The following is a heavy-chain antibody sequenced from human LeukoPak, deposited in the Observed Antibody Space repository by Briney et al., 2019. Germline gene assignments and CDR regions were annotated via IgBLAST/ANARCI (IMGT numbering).Heavy chain of an antibody. D-gene: IGHD1-26*01. CDR3: ARDLFVGATTAFDY. J-gene: IGHJ4*02. CDR2: INPNSGGT. CDR1: GYTFTGYY. Sequence: ASVKVSCKASGYTFTGYYKHWVRQAPGQGLEWMGWINPNSGGTNYAQKFQGRVTMTRDTSISTAYMELSRLRSDDTAVYYCARDLFVGATTAFDYWGQGTLVTVSS. V-gene: IGHV1-2*02.